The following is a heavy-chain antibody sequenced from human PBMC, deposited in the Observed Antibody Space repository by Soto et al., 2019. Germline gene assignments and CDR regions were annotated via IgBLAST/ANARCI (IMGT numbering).Heavy chain of an antibody. CDR1: GFTFSSYA. V-gene: IGHV3-23*01. CDR2: ISGSGGST. Sequence: PGGSLRLSCAASGFTFSSYAMSWVRQAPGKGREGVSAISGSGGSTYYADSVKGRFTISRDNSKNTLYLQMNSLRAEDTAVYYCAKVGCSGGSCYLDPYYYGMDVWGQGTTVTVSS. D-gene: IGHD2-15*01. J-gene: IGHJ6*02. CDR3: AKVGCSGGSCYLDPYYYGMDV.